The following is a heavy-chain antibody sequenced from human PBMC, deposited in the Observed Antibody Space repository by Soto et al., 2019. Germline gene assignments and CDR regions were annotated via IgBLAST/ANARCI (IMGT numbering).Heavy chain of an antibody. Sequence: GSLRLSCAASGFTFSSYAMHWVRQAPVKGLEWVAVISYDGSNKYYADSVKGRFTISRDNSKNTLYLQMNSLRAEDTAVYYCARDLRAQGDFWTHGMDVWGQGTTVTVSS. V-gene: IGHV3-30-3*01. CDR1: GFTFSSYA. J-gene: IGHJ6*02. CDR2: ISYDGSNK. D-gene: IGHD3-3*01. CDR3: ARDLRAQGDFWTHGMDV.